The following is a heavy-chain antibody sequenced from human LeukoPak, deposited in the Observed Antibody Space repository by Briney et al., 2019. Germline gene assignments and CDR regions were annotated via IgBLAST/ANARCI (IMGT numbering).Heavy chain of an antibody. V-gene: IGHV4-59*01. CDR2: IYYSGST. CDR1: GGSISSYY. J-gene: IGHJ6*03. CDR3: ARGFITGTTYYYYYYYMDV. Sequence: SETLSLTCTVSGGSISSYYWSWIRQPPGKGLEWIGYIYYSGSTNYNPSLKSRVTISVDTSKNRFSLKLSSVTAADTAVYYCARGFITGTTYYYYYYYMDVWGKGTTVTVSS. D-gene: IGHD1-20*01.